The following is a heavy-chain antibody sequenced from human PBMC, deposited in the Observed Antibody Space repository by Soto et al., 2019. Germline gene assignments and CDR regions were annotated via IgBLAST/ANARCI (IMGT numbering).Heavy chain of an antibody. CDR2: IYDTGISGYTPST. V-gene: IGHV4-59*01. CDR3: ARGEDAFFYYGLDV. J-gene: IGHJ6*02. CDR1: GGSITSSY. Sequence: SETLSLTCTVSGGSITSSYWSWIRRPPGKGLEWIAYIYDTGISGYTPSTSYNPSLKSRATMSVDTSKSQFSLKLTSVTAADTAVYYCARGEDAFFYYGLDVWGQGITVTVSS.